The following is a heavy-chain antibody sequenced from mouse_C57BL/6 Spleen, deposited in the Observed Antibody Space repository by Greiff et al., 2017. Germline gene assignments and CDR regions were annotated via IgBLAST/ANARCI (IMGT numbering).Heavy chain of an antibody. J-gene: IGHJ2*01. CDR2: IYPGGGYT. Sequence: QVQLQQSGAELVRPGTSVKMSCKASGYTFTNYWIGWAKQRPGHGLEWIGDIYPGGGYTNYNEKFKGKGTLTADKSSSTAYMQFSSLTSEDSAIYYCARGAGTSYFDYWGQGTTLTGSS. V-gene: IGHV1-63*01. D-gene: IGHD4-1*01. CDR1: GYTFTNYW. CDR3: ARGAGTSYFDY.